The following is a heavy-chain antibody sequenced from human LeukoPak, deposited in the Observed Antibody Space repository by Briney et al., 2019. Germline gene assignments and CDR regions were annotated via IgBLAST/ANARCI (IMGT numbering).Heavy chain of an antibody. CDR1: GFTFRNYA. J-gene: IGHJ4*02. D-gene: IGHD3-10*01. CDR3: ARDGAGTYLPDY. V-gene: IGHV3-30*04. CDR2: TTYDASDK. Sequence: PGGSLRLSCAASGFTFRNYAMHWVRQAPGKGLEWVAVTTYDASDKDYADSVKGRFTISRDNSKNTLYLQMNSLRPEDTAVYFCARDGAGTYLPDYWGQGILVTVSS.